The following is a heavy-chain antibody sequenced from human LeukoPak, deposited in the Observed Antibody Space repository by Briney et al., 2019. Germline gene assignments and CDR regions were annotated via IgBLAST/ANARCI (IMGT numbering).Heavy chain of an antibody. V-gene: IGHV4-31*03. D-gene: IGHD5-12*01. CDR3: ARCVATPTGDAFDI. CDR1: SGSISSGGYY. CDR2: IYYSGST. J-gene: IGHJ3*02. Sequence: PSETLSLTCTVSSGSISSGGYYWSWIRQHPGKGLEWIGYIYYSGSTYYNPSLKSRVTISVDTSKNQFSLKLSSVTAADTAVYYCARCVATPTGDAFDIWGQGTMVTVSS.